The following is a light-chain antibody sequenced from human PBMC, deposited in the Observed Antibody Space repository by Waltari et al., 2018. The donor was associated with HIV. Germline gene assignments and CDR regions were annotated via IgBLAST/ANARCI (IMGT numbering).Light chain of an antibody. J-gene: IGLJ2*01. V-gene: IGLV1-51*01. CDR1: TTIIETNY. CDR2: DNN. Sequence: QPVLTQPPSVSAAPGRSVTITCSGSTTIIETNYVSWYQQIPGTAPKLLIYDNNKRPSGIPERFSGSKSATSATLGITGLQTGDEAEYFCGTWDSSLNTPVFGGGSRLTVL. CDR3: GTWDSSLNTPV.